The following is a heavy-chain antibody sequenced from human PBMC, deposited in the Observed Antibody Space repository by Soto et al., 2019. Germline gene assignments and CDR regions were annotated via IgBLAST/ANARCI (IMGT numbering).Heavy chain of an antibody. V-gene: IGHV3-33*01. J-gene: IGHJ4*02. CDR1: GFTFSSYG. Sequence: ESGGGVVQPWRSLRLSCAASGFTFSSYGMHWVRQAPGKGLEWVAVIWYDGSNKYYADSVKGRFTISRDNSKNTLYLQMNSLRAEDTAVYYCARGIVVVPAAINYYFDYWGQGTLVTVSS. CDR3: ARGIVVVPAAINYYFDY. CDR2: IWYDGSNK. D-gene: IGHD2-2*01.